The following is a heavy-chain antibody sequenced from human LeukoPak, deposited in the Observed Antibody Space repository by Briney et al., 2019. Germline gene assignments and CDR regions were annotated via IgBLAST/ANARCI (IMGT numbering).Heavy chain of an antibody. V-gene: IGHV1-18*01. D-gene: IGHD4-11*01. CDR1: RYTFTSSV. J-gene: IGHJ4*02. CDR2: ISTYNGNT. Sequence: AAVKVSSMHSRYTFTSSVISWVRHAPGQGLERMGWISTYNGNTNYAQKLQGRVTMTTDTSTTTAYMKLRSLTSDDTAVYYCARDPTTQTFDYGGQGTRVTVSS. CDR3: ARDPTTQTFDY.